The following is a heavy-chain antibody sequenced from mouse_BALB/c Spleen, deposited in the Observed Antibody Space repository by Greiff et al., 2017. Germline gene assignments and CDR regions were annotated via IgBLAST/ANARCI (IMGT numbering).Heavy chain of an antibody. V-gene: IGHV5-12-2*01. CDR3: ARHEGYYFDY. J-gene: IGHJ2*01. CDR2: ISNGGGST. Sequence: EVKVDESGGGLVQPGGSLKLSCAASGFTFSSYTMSWVRQTPEKRLEWVAYISNGGGSTYYPDTVKGRFTISRDNAKNTLYLQMSSLKSEDTAMYYCARHEGYYFDYWGQGTTLTVSS. CDR1: GFTFSSYT.